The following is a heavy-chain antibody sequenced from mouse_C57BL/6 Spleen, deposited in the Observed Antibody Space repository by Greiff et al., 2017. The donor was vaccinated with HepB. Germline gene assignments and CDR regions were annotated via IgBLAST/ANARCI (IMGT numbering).Heavy chain of an antibody. CDR2: ISYDGSN. CDR1: GYSITSGYY. CDR3: AIYSNYYFDY. D-gene: IGHD2-5*01. Sequence: EVQLVESGPGLVKPSQSLSLTCSVTGYSITSGYYWNWIRQFPGNKLEWMGYISYDGSNNYNPSLKNRISITRDTSKNQFFLKLNSVTTEDTATYYCAIYSNYYFDYWGQGTTLTVSS. J-gene: IGHJ2*01. V-gene: IGHV3-6*01.